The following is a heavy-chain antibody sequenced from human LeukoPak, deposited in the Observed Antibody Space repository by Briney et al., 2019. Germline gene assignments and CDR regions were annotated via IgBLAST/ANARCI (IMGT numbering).Heavy chain of an antibody. Sequence: GGSLRLSCAASGFTFSNYSMHWVRQAPGKGLEWVSSISSSSSYIYYADSVKGRFTISRDNAKNSLYLQMNSLRAEDTAVYYCARAFGYGDYYYFDYWGQGTLVTVSS. V-gene: IGHV3-21*01. J-gene: IGHJ4*02. D-gene: IGHD4-17*01. CDR1: GFTFSNYS. CDR2: ISSSSSYI. CDR3: ARAFGYGDYYYFDY.